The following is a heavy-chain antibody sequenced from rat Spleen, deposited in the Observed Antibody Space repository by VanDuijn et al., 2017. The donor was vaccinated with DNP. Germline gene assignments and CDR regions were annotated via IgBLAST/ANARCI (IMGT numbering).Heavy chain of an antibody. CDR3: TRGSMMGIRGFAY. CDR1: GFSLTSNG. Sequence: QVQLEESGPGLMQPSETLSLTCTVSGFSLTSNGVGWVRQPLGKGLVWMGTMWAGGSPNYNSAVQSRLSISRDTSKSQVFLKMNSPQTEDTAIYFCTRGSMMGIRGFAYWGQGTLVTVSS. CDR2: MWAGGSP. J-gene: IGHJ3*01. V-gene: IGHV2-72*01. D-gene: IGHD1-12*03.